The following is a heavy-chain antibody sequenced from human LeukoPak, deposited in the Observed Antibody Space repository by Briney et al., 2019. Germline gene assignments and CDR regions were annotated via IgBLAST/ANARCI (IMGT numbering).Heavy chain of an antibody. CDR2: ISGSGGST. J-gene: IGHJ4*02. Sequence: GGSLRLSCAPSGFTLTNYAMSWVRQAPGKGLEWVSTISGSGGSTYYADSVKGRFTISRDNSKNTLYLQMNSLKAEDTAVYYCAKAPDYYGSGTYCLCYFGYWGQGTLVTVSS. CDR3: AKAPDYYGSGTYCLCYFGY. CDR1: GFTLTNYA. V-gene: IGHV3-23*01. D-gene: IGHD3-10*01.